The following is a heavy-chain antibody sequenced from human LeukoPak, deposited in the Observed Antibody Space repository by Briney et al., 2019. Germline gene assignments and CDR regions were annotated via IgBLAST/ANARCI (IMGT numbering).Heavy chain of an antibody. V-gene: IGHV1-2*02. J-gene: IGHJ4*02. CDR1: GYTFTGYY. Sequence: GASVKVSCKASGYTFTGYYMHWVRQAPGQGLEWMGWINPNSGGTNYAQKFQGRVTMTRDTSISTAYMELSRLRSDDTAVYYCARDYDSSGYYYANYWGQGTLVTVSS. CDR2: INPNSGGT. CDR3: ARDYDSSGYYYANY. D-gene: IGHD3-22*01.